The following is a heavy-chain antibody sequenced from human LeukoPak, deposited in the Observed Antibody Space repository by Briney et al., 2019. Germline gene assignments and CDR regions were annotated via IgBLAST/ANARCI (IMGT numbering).Heavy chain of an antibody. D-gene: IGHD6-6*01. V-gene: IGHV3-11*01. CDR1: GFTFSDYY. CDR2: ISSSGSTI. Sequence: GGSLRLSCAASGFTFSDYYMSWIRQAPGKGLEWVSYISSSGSTIHYADSVKGRFTISRDNAKNSLYLQMNSLRAEDTAVYYCARDREQLTYYFDYWGQGTLVTVSS. J-gene: IGHJ4*02. CDR3: ARDREQLTYYFDY.